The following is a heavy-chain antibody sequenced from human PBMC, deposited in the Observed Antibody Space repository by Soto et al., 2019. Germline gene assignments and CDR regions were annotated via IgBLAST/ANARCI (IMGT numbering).Heavy chain of an antibody. V-gene: IGHV4-4*02. CDR2: IYQSGST. CDR1: GGSIDKNNY. CDR3: ATQNPGSYHFDH. Sequence: SETLSLTCAVSGGSIDKNNYWSLVRQSPGKGLEWIGEIYQSGSTSYSPSLKSRVIISLDKSKNEFSLRLNSVTAADTAVYYCATQNPGSYHFDHWGQGHPVTVSS. J-gene: IGHJ4*02. D-gene: IGHD3-10*01.